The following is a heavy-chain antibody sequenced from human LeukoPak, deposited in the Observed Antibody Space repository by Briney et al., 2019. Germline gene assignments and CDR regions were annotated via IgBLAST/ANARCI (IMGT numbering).Heavy chain of an antibody. Sequence: PSETLSLTCAVSGYSISSGYYWGWIRQPPGKGLEWIGSIYHRGSTYYNQSLKSRVTISVDTSKNQFYLKLSSVTAADTAVYYCARQTGFLDYWGQGTLVTVSS. D-gene: IGHD1-1*01. CDR2: IYHRGST. CDR1: GYSISSGYY. J-gene: IGHJ4*02. CDR3: ARQTGFLDY. V-gene: IGHV4-38-2*01.